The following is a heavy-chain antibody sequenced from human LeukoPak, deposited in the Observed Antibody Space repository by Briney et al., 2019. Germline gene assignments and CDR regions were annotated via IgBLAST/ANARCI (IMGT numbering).Heavy chain of an antibody. CDR2: IYSGGST. CDR3: ARVGGH. D-gene: IGHD3-10*01. Sequence: GGSLRLSCAASGFAFSNFAMSWVRQAPGKGLESVSVIYSGGSTYYADSVRGRFTISRDNSKNTLYLQMNSLRVEDTAVYYCARVGGHWGQGTLATVSS. CDR1: GFAFSNFA. J-gene: IGHJ4*02. V-gene: IGHV3-53*01.